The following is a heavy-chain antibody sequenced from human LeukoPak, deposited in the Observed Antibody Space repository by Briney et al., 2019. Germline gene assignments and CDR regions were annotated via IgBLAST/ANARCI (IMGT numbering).Heavy chain of an antibody. V-gene: IGHV1-18*01. CDR3: ARDVYSIAAAGTFDY. CDR2: ISAYNGNT. Sequence: ASVKVSCKASGYTFTSYGISWVRQAPGQGLEWMGWISAYNGNTIYAQKLQGRVTMTTDTSTSTAYMELRSLRSDDTAVYYCARDVYSIAAAGTFDYWGQGTLVTVSS. D-gene: IGHD6-13*01. J-gene: IGHJ4*02. CDR1: GYTFTSYG.